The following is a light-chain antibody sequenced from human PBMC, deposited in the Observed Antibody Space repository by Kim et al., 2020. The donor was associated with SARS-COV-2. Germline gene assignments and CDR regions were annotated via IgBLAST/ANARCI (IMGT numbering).Light chain of an antibody. CDR1: NIGSKN. Sequence: GKTAGITCGGNNIGSKNVHWYQQKPGQAPVLVISYDKDRPSGIPERFSGSNSGNTATLTIISVEAGDEAEYFCQVWDSTSDHPGYVFGTGTKVTVL. CDR2: YDK. J-gene: IGLJ1*01. V-gene: IGLV3-21*04. CDR3: QVWDSTSDHPGYV.